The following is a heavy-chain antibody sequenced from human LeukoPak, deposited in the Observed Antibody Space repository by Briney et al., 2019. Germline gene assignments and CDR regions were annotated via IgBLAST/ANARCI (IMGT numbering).Heavy chain of an antibody. CDR1: GFTFSSYA. D-gene: IGHD2-2*02. V-gene: IGHV3-23*01. CDR3: AKSYCSSTSCYTPSVY. J-gene: IGHJ4*02. CDR2: ISGSGGST. Sequence: GGSLRLSCAASGFTFSSYAMSWVRQAPGKGLEWVSAISGSGGSTYYADSVKGRFTISRDNSKNTLYLQMNSLRAEDTAVYYCAKSYCSSTSCYTPSVYWGQGTLVTVSS.